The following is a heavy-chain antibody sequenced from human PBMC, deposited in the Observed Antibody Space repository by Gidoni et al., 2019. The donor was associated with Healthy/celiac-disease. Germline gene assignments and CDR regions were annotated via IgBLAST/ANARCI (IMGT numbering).Heavy chain of an antibody. CDR1: GYTFTAYY. CDR2: INPNSGGT. Sequence: QVQLVQSGAEVKKPGASVKVSCKASGYTFTAYYMHWVRQAPGQGLEWMGWINPNSGGTNYAQKFHGRVTMTRDTSISTAYMELSRLRSDDTAVYYCARDPGKGPPSSGSFYYGMDVWGQGTTVTVSS. CDR3: ARDPGKGPPSSGSFYYGMDV. J-gene: IGHJ6*02. D-gene: IGHD1-26*01. V-gene: IGHV1-2*02.